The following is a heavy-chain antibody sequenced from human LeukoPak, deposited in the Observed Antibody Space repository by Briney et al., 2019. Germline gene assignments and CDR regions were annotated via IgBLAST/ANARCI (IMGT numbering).Heavy chain of an antibody. J-gene: IGHJ4*02. CDR1: GGSISSSNW. Sequence: SETLSLTCAVSGGSISSSNWWSWVRQPPGKGLEWIGEIYHSGSANYNPSLKSRVTISVDTSKNQFSLKLSSVTAADTAVYYCAREASDDSSQTVVYYFDYWGQGTLVTVSS. V-gene: IGHV4-4*02. CDR2: IYHSGSA. D-gene: IGHD3-22*01. CDR3: AREASDDSSQTVVYYFDY.